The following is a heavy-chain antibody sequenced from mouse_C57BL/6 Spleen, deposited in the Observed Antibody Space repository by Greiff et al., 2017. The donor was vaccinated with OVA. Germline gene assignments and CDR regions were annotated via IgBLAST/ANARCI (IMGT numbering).Heavy chain of an antibody. V-gene: IGHV1-22*01. CDR3: ARVGVYYASD. CDR1: GYTFTDYN. J-gene: IGHJ2*01. Sequence: VQLQQSGPELVKPGASVKMSCKASGYTFTDYNMHWVKQSHGKSLEWIGYINPNNGGTSYNQKFKGKATLTVNKYSSTAYMELRSLTSEVSAVYYCARVGVYYASDWGQGTTLTVSS. CDR2: INPNNGGT. D-gene: IGHD2-1*01.